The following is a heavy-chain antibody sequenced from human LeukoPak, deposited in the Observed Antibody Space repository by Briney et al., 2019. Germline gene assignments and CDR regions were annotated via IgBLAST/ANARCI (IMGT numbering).Heavy chain of an antibody. V-gene: IGHV3-21*01. CDR3: ARDFDDILTGSTYGMDV. CDR2: ISSSSSYI. Sequence: GPLRLSCAASGFTFSSYSMNWVRQAPGKGLEWVSSISSSSSYIYYADSVKGRFTISRDNAKNSLYLQMYSLRAEDTAVYYCARDFDDILTGSTYGMDVWGQGTTVTVSS. D-gene: IGHD3-9*01. J-gene: IGHJ6*02. CDR1: GFTFSSYS.